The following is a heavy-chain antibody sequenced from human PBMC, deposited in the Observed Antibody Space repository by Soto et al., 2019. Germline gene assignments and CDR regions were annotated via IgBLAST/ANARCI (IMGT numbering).Heavy chain of an antibody. CDR3: ARDLYYDSSGYPDY. Sequence: GASVKVSRKASGYTFTSYGISWVRQAPGQGLEWMGWISAYNGNTNYAQKLQGRVTMTTDTSTSTAYMELRSLRSDDTAVYYCARDLYYDSSGYPDYWGQGTLVTVSS. D-gene: IGHD3-22*01. J-gene: IGHJ4*02. V-gene: IGHV1-18*01. CDR2: ISAYNGNT. CDR1: GYTFTSYG.